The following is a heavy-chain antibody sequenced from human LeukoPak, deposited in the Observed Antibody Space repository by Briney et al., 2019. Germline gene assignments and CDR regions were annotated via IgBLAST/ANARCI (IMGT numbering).Heavy chain of an antibody. CDR3: ARGRGELIDY. CDR1: GDSVSSNSAA. D-gene: IGHD1-26*01. J-gene: IGHJ4*02. CDR2: TYYRSRWYN. Sequence: PSQTLSLTCAISGDSVSSNSAAWNWIRRSPSRGLEWLGRTYYRSRWYNDYAVSVKSRITISPDTSKNQFSLQLNSVTPEDTAVYYCARGRGELIDYWGQGTLVTVSS. V-gene: IGHV6-1*01.